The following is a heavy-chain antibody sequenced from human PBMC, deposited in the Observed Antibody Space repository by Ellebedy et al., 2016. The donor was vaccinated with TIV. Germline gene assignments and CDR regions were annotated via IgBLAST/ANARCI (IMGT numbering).Heavy chain of an antibody. CDR2: IFYSGST. J-gene: IGHJ4*02. CDR3: AREPFITSIGYFDY. Sequence: MPSETLSLTCTVSGGSISSGRYYWSWIRQHPGKGLEWIGYIFYSGSTYYNPSLKSRVTISVDTSKNQFSLKLRSVTAADTAVYYCAREPFITSIGYFDYWGQGTLVTVSS. V-gene: IGHV4-31*03. CDR1: GGSISSGRYY. D-gene: IGHD3-10*01.